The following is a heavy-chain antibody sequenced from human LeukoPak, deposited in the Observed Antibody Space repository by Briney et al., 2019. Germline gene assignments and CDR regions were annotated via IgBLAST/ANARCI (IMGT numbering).Heavy chain of an antibody. CDR2: ISYDGSNK. D-gene: IGHD2-8*02. V-gene: IGHV3-30*03. CDR1: GFTFSRHG. Sequence: GGALRPFCSASGFTFSRHGMHRGRQAPGQGLGGVAVISYDGSNKYYADSVKGRSTISRDNSKNTLYLQMNSLRAEDTAVYYCARDDTEAFDYWGQGTLVTVSS. J-gene: IGHJ4*02. CDR3: ARDDTEAFDY.